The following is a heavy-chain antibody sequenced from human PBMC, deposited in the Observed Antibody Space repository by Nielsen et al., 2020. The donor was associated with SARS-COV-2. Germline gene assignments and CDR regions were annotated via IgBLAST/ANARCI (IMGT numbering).Heavy chain of an antibody. J-gene: IGHJ6*02. CDR3: ARGKLPKNYYGMDV. Sequence: GESLKISCAASGFTFSSYAMHRVRQAPGKGLEWVAVISYDGSNKYYADSVKGRFTISRDNSKNTLYLQMNSLRAEDTAVYYCARGKLPKNYYGMDVWGQGTTVTVSS. V-gene: IGHV3-30-3*01. D-gene: IGHD1-7*01. CDR1: GFTFSSYA. CDR2: ISYDGSNK.